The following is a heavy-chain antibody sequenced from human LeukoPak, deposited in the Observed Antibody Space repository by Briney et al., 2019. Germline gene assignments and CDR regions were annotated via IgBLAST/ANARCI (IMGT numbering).Heavy chain of an antibody. CDR1: GGSVSGHY. CDR2: IYYSGST. D-gene: IGHD5-12*01. CDR3: ARQWGANGYGYFDY. V-gene: IGHV4-59*08. J-gene: IGHJ4*02. Sequence: PSETLSLTSTVSGGSVSGHYWTWIRQPPGKGLEWMGYIYYSGSTNYNPSLKSRVTISLDTSKNQFSLKLRSVNAADTAVYYCARQWGANGYGYFDYWGQGTLVTVSS.